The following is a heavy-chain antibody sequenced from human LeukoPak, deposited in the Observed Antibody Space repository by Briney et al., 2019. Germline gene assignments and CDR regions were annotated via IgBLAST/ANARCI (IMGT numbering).Heavy chain of an antibody. CDR1: GFTFSSYA. V-gene: IGHV3-23*01. CDR3: AREGADYYDSSGYYYVLPDY. CDR2: ISGSGGST. Sequence: GGSLRLSCAASGFTFSSYAMSWVRQAPGKGLEWVSAISGSGGSTYYADSVKGRFTISRDNAKNTLYLQMNSLRAEDTAVYYCAREGADYYDSSGYYYVLPDYWGQGTLVTVSS. J-gene: IGHJ4*02. D-gene: IGHD3-22*01.